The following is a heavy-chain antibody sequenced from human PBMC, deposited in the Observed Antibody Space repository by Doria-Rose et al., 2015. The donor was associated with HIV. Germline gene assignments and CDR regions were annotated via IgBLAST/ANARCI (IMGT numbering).Heavy chain of an antibody. D-gene: IGHD6-13*01. V-gene: IGHV2-26*01. CDR1: GVSLSSPGMG. J-gene: IGHJ4*02. CDR3: ARIKSSRWYHKYYFDF. Sequence: ESGPVLVKPTETLTLTCTVSGVSLSSPGMGVSWIRQPPGKALEWLANIFSDDGRSYKTSLKSRLTISRGTSKSQVVLTMTDMDPVDTATNYCARIKSSRWYHKYYFDFWGQGTLVIVSA. CDR2: IFSDDGR.